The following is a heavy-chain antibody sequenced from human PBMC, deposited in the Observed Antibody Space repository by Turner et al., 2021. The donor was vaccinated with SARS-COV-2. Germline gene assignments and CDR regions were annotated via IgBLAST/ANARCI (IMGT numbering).Heavy chain of an antibody. CDR3: AKQQGLYSNPMYYFDY. CDR1: GFTFSSYG. V-gene: IGHV3-30*18. CDR2: TSYDGSNK. J-gene: IGHJ4*02. D-gene: IGHD4-4*01. Sequence: QVQLVESGGGVVQPGRSLRLSCAASGFTFSSYGMHWVRQAPGKGLEWGAVTSYDGSNKYYADYVKGRFTIARDNSKNTLYLQMNSLGAEDTAVYYCAKQQGLYSNPMYYFDYWGQGTLVTVSS.